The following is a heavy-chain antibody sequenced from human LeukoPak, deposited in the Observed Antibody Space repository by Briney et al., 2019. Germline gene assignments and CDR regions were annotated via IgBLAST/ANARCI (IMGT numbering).Heavy chain of an antibody. Sequence: ASVKVSCKASGYTFTGYYMHWVRQAPGQGLEWMGWINPSGGGTNYAQKFQGRVTMTRDTSISTAYMELSRLRSDDTAVYYCARDRDISRSNWFDPWGQGTLVTVSS. D-gene: IGHD2-2*01. J-gene: IGHJ5*02. CDR3: ARDRDISRSNWFDP. CDR1: GYTFTGYY. V-gene: IGHV1-2*02. CDR2: INPSGGGT.